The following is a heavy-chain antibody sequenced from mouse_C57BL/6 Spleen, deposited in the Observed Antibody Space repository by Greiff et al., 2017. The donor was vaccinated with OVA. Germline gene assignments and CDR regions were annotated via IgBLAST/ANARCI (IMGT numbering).Heavy chain of an antibody. CDR2: IDPENGDT. CDR1: GFNIKDDY. J-gene: IGHJ3*01. V-gene: IGHV14-4*01. CDR3: TTVDSSWFAY. Sequence: VQLQQSGAELVRPGASVKLSCTASGFNIKDDYMHWVKQRPEQGLEWIGWIDPENGDTEYASKFQGKATITADTSSNTAYLQLSSLTSEDTAVYYCTTVDSSWFAYWGEGTLVTVSA.